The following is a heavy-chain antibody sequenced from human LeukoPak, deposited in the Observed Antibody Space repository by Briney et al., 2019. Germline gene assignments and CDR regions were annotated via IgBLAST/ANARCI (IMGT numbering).Heavy chain of an antibody. CDR3: ARHVGATSFDY. D-gene: IGHD1-26*01. CDR1: GGSISSSIYY. V-gene: IGHV4-39*01. J-gene: IGHJ4*02. CDR2: IYYSGST. Sequence: NASETLSLTCTVSGGSISSSIYYWGWIRQPPGKGLEWIGSIYYSGSTYYNPSLKSRVTISVDTSKNQFSLKLSSVTAADTAVYYCARHVGATSFDYWGQRTLVTVSS.